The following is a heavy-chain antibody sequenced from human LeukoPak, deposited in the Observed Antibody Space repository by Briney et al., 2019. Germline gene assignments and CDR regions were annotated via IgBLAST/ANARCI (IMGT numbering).Heavy chain of an antibody. CDR1: GGTFSSYA. J-gene: IGHJ4*02. D-gene: IGHD3-10*01. CDR2: IIPIFGTA. Sequence: GASVKVSCKASGGTFSSYAVSWVRQAPGQGLEWMGGIIPIFGTANYAQKFQGRVTITTDESTSTAYMELSSLRSEDTAVYYCARALFITMVRGVIIKAFDYWGQGTLVTVST. V-gene: IGHV1-69*05. CDR3: ARALFITMVRGVIIKAFDY.